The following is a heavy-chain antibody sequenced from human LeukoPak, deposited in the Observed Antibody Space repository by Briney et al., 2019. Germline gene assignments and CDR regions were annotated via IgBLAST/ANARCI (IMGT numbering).Heavy chain of an antibody. D-gene: IGHD6-19*01. CDR1: GFTFSSYG. Sequence: GGSLRLSCGASGFTFSSYGMHWVRQAPGKGLEWVAFIRYDGSNKYYADSVKGRFTISRDNSKNTLYLQMNSLRAEDTAVYYCAKDRGAVAGSFDYWGQGTLVTVSS. CDR2: IRYDGSNK. CDR3: AKDRGAVAGSFDY. J-gene: IGHJ4*02. V-gene: IGHV3-30*02.